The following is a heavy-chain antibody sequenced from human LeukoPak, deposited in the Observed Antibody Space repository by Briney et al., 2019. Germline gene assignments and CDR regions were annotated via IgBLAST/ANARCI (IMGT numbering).Heavy chain of an antibody. V-gene: IGHV4-4*07. CDR1: GGSISSYS. CDR3: ARDFTGYCSSTSCYRYYYYYMDV. J-gene: IGHJ6*03. D-gene: IGHD2-2*01. CDR2: IYTIGST. Sequence: PSGTLSLTCTLSGGSISSYSRSSIRQPAGKGREWIGRIYTIGSTNYNPSLKSRVTMSVDTSKNQFSLKLSSVTAADTAVYYCARDFTGYCSSTSCYRYYYYYMDVWGKGTTVTVSS.